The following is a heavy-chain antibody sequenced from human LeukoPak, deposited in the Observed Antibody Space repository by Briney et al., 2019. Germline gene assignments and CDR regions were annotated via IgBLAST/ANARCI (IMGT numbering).Heavy chain of an antibody. CDR1: GDSVXXNSAA. J-gene: IGHJ5*02. CDR3: AXXIAAAAKKEFDP. Sequence: XXXSGDSVXXNSAAWNWIRQSPSRGLEWLGRTYYRAKLYNDYAGSVKNRITMNPDTSKDQLYLKLNSVTPEDKDVXXXAXXIAAAAKKEFDPWGQGTLVTVSS. V-gene: IGHV6-1*01. CDR2: TYYRAKLYN. D-gene: IGHD6-13*01.